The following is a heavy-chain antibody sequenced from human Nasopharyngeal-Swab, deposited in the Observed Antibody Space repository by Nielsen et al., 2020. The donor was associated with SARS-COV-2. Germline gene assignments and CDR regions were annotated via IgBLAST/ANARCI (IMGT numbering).Heavy chain of an antibody. V-gene: IGHV3-48*01. CDR2: ISSSSSTI. J-gene: IGHJ6*03. Sequence: GESLKISCAASGFTFSSYSMNWVRQAPGKGLEWVSYISSSSSTIHYADPVKGRFTISRDNAKNSLSLQMNSLRAEDTAVYYCAREHYYDSSGYYLLYYYYYMDVWGKGTTVTVSS. CDR1: GFTFSSYS. D-gene: IGHD3-22*01. CDR3: AREHYYDSSGYYLLYYYYYMDV.